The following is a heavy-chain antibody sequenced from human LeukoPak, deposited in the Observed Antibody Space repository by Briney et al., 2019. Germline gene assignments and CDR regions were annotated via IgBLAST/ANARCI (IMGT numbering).Heavy chain of an antibody. Sequence: PGGSLRLSCAASGFTFSSYAMSWVRQAPGKGLEGVSAISGSGGSTYYADSVKGRFTISRDNSRNTLYLQMNSLRAEDTAVYYCAKEWARTTGTEKWGQGTLVTVSS. CDR2: ISGSGGST. J-gene: IGHJ4*02. D-gene: IGHD4-17*01. V-gene: IGHV3-23*01. CDR1: GFTFSSYA. CDR3: AKEWARTTGTEK.